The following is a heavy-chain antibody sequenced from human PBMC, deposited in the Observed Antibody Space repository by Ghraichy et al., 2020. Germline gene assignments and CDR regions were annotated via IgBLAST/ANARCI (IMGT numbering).Heavy chain of an antibody. CDR1: GGSISSSSYY. V-gene: IGHV4-39*01. J-gene: IGHJ6*04. D-gene: IGHD4-17*01. CDR2: IYYSGST. Sequence: SETLSLTCTVSGGSISSSSYYWGWIRQPPGKGLEWIGSIYYSGSTYYNPSLKSRVTISVDTSKNQFSLKLSSVTAADTAVYYCARQFRLRGDYMDVWGKGTTVTVSS. CDR3: ARQFRLRGDYMDV.